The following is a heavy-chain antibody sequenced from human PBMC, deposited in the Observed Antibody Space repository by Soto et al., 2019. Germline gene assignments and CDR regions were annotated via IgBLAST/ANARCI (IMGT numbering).Heavy chain of an antibody. CDR2: IYPGDSDT. J-gene: IGHJ6*02. V-gene: IGHV5-51*01. D-gene: IGHD4-4*01. CDR1: GFPLPEYW. Sequence: GESPQTSFKGPGFPLPEYWIGWVRQLPGQGLEWIGIIYPGDSDTRYSPSCQGHVTIPLARSNSPAYLHWNTLKVSVTGMYYCATHVSNFRYYYYAMDYWGQGTTVTVSS. CDR3: ATHVSNFRYYYYAMDY.